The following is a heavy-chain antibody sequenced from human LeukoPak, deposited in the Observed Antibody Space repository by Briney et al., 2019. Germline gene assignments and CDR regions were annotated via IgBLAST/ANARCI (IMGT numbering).Heavy chain of an antibody. J-gene: IGHJ4*02. V-gene: IGHV1-3*01. CDR1: GYTFTNYV. Sequence: ASVKVSCKASGYTFTNYVMHWVRQAPGQRLEWMGWINAGNGNTKYSQKFRDRVTITRDTSASTAYVELSSLRSEDTAVYYCARVGATTYDFWGQGTLVTVSS. CDR3: ARVGATTYDF. CDR2: INAGNGNT. D-gene: IGHD1-26*01.